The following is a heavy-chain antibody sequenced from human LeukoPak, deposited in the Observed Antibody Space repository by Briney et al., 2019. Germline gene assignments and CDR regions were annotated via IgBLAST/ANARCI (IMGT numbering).Heavy chain of an antibody. J-gene: IGHJ4*02. CDR3: ARGRGGSYDH. Sequence: GGSLRLSCTASGFIFSSYAMHWVRQAPGKGLEYVSAISSNGVKTYYAESVKGRFTISRDNSNNTLYLQMGSLRAEDMAVYYCARGRGGSYDHWGQGTLVTVSS. D-gene: IGHD1-26*01. CDR2: ISSNGVKT. CDR1: GFIFSSYA. V-gene: IGHV3-64*02.